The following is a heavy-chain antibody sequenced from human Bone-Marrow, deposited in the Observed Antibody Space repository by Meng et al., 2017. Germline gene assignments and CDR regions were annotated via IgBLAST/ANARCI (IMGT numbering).Heavy chain of an antibody. CDR2: IYFSGST. D-gene: IGHD3-16*01. CDR3: ARDDGSGWGGY. J-gene: IGHJ4*02. CDR1: GASITSGDYY. V-gene: IGHV4-30-4*01. Sequence: QVRLQESGPGLVKPSQTLSLTCTVSGASITSGDYYWSWIRQSPGKGLEWIGYIYFSGSTYYNPSLKSRVTISVDTSKNQFSLKLSSVTAADTAVYYCARDDGSGWGGYWGQGTLVTVSS.